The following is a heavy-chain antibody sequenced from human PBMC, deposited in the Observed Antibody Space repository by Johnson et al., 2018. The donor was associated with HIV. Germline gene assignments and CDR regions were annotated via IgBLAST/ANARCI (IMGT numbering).Heavy chain of an antibody. Sequence: VQLVESGGGLVQPGGSLRLSSAASGFTFSSYAMSWVRQAPGKGLEWVSAISGSGGNTYYAHSAAVRFTISIDNSRDTLSLQMNSLRVEDTALYYCARARLLWFRELWPHDAFDIWGQGTKVTVSS. CDR2: ISGSGGNT. CDR1: GFTFSSYA. CDR3: ARARLLWFRELWPHDAFDI. J-gene: IGHJ3*02. V-gene: IGHV3-23*04. D-gene: IGHD3-10*01.